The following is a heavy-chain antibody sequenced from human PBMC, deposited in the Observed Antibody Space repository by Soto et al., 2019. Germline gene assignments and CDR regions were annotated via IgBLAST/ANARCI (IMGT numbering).Heavy chain of an antibody. CDR3: ARCAVLSTTSGGWCNWFDP. CDR1: EFTFSNYA. D-gene: IGHD2-8*02. CDR2: ISASGAAT. V-gene: IGHV3-23*01. J-gene: IGHJ5*02. Sequence: EVQLLETGGGVVQPGGSLRLSCTASEFTFSNYAMSWVRQAPGKGLEWGSAISASGAATYYVDSVKGRFTISRDKSKNTLYVQMNSLRAEDTGVYYWARCAVLSTTSGGWCNWFDPWGQGTLVTVSS.